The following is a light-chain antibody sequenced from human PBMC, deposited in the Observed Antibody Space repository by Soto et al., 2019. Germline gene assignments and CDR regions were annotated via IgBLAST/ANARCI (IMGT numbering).Light chain of an antibody. CDR3: CSNAGSYTWV. CDR1: SSDVGGYNY. CDR2: DVT. J-gene: IGLJ2*01. Sequence: QSALTQPRSVSGSPGQSVTISCTGSSSDVGGYNYVSWYQHHPGKAPKLMIYDVTKRPSGVPDRFSGSKSGNTASLTISGLQAEDEADYYCCSNAGSYTWVFGGGTKLTGL. V-gene: IGLV2-11*01.